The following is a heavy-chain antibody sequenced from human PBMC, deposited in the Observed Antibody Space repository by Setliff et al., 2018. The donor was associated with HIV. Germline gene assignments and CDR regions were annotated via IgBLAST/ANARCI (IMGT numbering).Heavy chain of an antibody. J-gene: IGHJ4*02. CDR1: GFTFSKYW. CDR3: ARDPTVGSPDYFDF. CDR2: VNPDGSAT. V-gene: IGHV3-7*01. D-gene: IGHD1-26*01. Sequence: GGSLRLSCAASGFTFSKYWMSWVRQAPGKGLEWVASVNPDGSATYYVDSVKGRFTISRDNSRNRLFLQMNSLRVEDTAVYYCARDPTVGSPDYFDFWGQGTLVTVSS.